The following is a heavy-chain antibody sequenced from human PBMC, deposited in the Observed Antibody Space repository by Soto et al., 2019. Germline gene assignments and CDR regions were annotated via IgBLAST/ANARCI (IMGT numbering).Heavy chain of an antibody. CDR1: GFTFSISS. CDR2: ISSGSTYF. Sequence: EVQLVESGGGLVKSGGSVTLSCAASGFTFSISSMIWVRQAPGKRLEWVSSISSGSTYFYYADSVKGRFSISRDNAKRSLFLQMNSLRVEDTAVYYCARGDGTGLHSSGWSPRFWGQGTLVTVSS. V-gene: IGHV3-21*01. J-gene: IGHJ4*02. D-gene: IGHD6-13*01. CDR3: ARGDGTGLHSSGWSPRF.